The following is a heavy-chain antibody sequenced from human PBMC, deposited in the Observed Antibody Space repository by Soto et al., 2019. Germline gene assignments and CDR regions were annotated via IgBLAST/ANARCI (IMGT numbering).Heavy chain of an antibody. V-gene: IGHV4-4*02. CDR1: SGSISSSNW. D-gene: IGHD3-16*02. Sequence: SETLSLTCAVSSGSISSSNWWSWVRQPPGKGLEWIGEIYHSGSTNYNPSLKSRVTISVDKSKNQFSLKLSSVTAADTAVYYCARATLHLGELSFFDYWGQGTLVTVSS. J-gene: IGHJ4*02. CDR3: ARATLHLGELSFFDY. CDR2: IYHSGST.